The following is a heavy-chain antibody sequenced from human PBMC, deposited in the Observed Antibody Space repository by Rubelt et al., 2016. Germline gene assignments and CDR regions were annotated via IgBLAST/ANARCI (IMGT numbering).Heavy chain of an antibody. J-gene: IGHJ4*02. CDR3: ATRAGTTWDY. CDR1: GFTFSSYA. CDR2: ISGSGGST. Sequence: EVQLLESGGGLVQPGGSLRLSCAASGFTFSSYAMSWVRQAPGKGLEWVSAISGSGGSTYYADYVKGRFTISRDNSKNARYLQMNRLRAEDTAVYYWATRAGTTWDYWGQGTLVTVSS. V-gene: IGHV3-23*01. D-gene: IGHD1-1*01.